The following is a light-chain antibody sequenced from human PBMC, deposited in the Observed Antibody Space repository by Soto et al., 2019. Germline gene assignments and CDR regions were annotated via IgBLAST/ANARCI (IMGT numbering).Light chain of an antibody. CDR1: QSISSW. J-gene: IGKJ5*01. CDR3: QQYNSYSWT. Sequence: DIQMTQSPSTLSASVGDRVTITCRASQSISSWLAWYQQKPGKAPKLLIYDASSLESGVPSRFSGSGSGTEFTLTISSLQPDDFATYYCQQYNSYSWTFGQGTRRENK. V-gene: IGKV1-5*01. CDR2: DAS.